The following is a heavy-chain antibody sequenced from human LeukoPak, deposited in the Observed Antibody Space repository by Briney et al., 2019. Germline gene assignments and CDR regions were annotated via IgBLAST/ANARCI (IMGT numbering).Heavy chain of an antibody. Sequence: GGSLRLSCSASGFTFSSYVMYWVRQAPGKGLEYVSAISPNGGSTYYADSVKGRFTISRDNSGTTLYLQMSSLRPEDTAVYYCVNGHWILKGYVDYWGQGTLVTVSS. V-gene: IGHV3-64D*09. D-gene: IGHD5-18*01. CDR1: GFTFSSYV. CDR3: VNGHWILKGYVDY. J-gene: IGHJ4*02. CDR2: ISPNGGST.